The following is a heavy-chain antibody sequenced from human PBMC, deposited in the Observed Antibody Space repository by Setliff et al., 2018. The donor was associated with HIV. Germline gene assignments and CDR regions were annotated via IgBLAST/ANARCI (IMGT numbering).Heavy chain of an antibody. CDR3: AKDRCSSTSCYARY. J-gene: IGHJ4*02. CDR1: GFTVTTYW. CDR2: IRYDGSNK. Sequence: GGSLRLSWAASGFTVTTYWMSWVRQAPGKGLEWVAFIRYDGSNKYYADSVKGRFTISRDNSKNTLYLQMNSLRAEDTAVYYCAKDRCSSTSCYARYWGQGTLVTVSS. V-gene: IGHV3-30*02. D-gene: IGHD2-2*01.